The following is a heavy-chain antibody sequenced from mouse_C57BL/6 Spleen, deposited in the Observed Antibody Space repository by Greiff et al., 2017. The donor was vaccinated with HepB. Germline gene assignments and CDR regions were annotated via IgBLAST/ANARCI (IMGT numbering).Heavy chain of an antibody. J-gene: IGHJ4*01. D-gene: IGHD1-1*01. V-gene: IGHV1-52*01. CDR2: IDPSDSET. CDR1: GYTFTSYW. Sequence: QVQLKQPGAELVRPGSSVKLSCKASGYTFTSYWMHWVKQRPIQGLEWIGNIDPSDSETHYNQKFKDKATLTVDKSSSTAYMQLSSLTSEDSAVYYCARRATVVPYAMDYWGQGTSVTVSS. CDR3: ARRATVVPYAMDY.